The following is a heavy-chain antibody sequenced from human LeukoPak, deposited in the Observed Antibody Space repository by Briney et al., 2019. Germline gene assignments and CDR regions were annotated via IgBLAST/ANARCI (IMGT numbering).Heavy chain of an antibody. CDR2: FYSTGST. J-gene: IGHJ4*02. D-gene: IGHD3-3*01. Sequence: ASETLSLTCTVSGGSISSYYWTWIRQPAGKGLEWIGRFYSTGSTNYNPSLKSRVTMSVDTSKNQFSLKLSSVTAADTAVYYCASRSSIWSGYQDTLYYFDSWGQGTLVTVSS. V-gene: IGHV4-4*07. CDR3: ASRSSIWSGYQDTLYYFDS. CDR1: GGSISSYY.